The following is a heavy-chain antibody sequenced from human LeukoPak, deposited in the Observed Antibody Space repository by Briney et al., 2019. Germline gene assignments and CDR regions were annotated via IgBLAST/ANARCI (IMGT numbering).Heavy chain of an antibody. CDR1: GYTFTGYY. J-gene: IGHJ4*02. CDR3: ARSPTVRGVHFDY. D-gene: IGHD3-10*01. V-gene: IGHV1-2*02. Sequence: ASVEVFRKASGYTFTGYYMHWVPQAPGQGLEWMGWINPNSGGTNYAQKFQGRVTMTRDTSISTAYMELSRLRSDDTAVYYCARSPTVRGVHFDYWGQGTLVTVSS. CDR2: INPNSGGT.